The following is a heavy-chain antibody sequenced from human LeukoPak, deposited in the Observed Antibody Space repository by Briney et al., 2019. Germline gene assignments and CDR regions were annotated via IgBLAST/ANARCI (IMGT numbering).Heavy chain of an antibody. D-gene: IGHD2-2*01. CDR1: GGSISSGSYY. CDR2: IYYSGST. Sequence: SETLSLTCTVSGGSISSGSYYWGWIRQPPGKGLEWIGSIYYSGSTYYNPSLKSRVTISVDTSKNQFSLKLSSVTAADTAVYYCARIVVVPAAQKGIDPWGQGTLVTVSS. V-gene: IGHV4-39*07. J-gene: IGHJ5*02. CDR3: ARIVVVPAAQKGIDP.